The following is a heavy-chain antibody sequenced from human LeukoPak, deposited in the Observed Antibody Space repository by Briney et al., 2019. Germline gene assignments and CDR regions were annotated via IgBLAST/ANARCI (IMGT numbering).Heavy chain of an antibody. D-gene: IGHD3-10*01. CDR3: ARALWFRTSFDY. Sequence: GGSLRLSCAASGFTFSNYEMNWVRQAPGKGLEWLAYISKSGSPTYYADSVKGRFTISRDNAKNSLYLQMNILRAEDTAVYYCARALWFRTSFDYWGQGTLVTVSS. CDR1: GFTFSNYE. V-gene: IGHV3-48*03. J-gene: IGHJ4*02. CDR2: ISKSGSPT.